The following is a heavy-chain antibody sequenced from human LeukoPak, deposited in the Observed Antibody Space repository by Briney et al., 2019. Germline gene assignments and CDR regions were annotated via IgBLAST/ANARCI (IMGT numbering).Heavy chain of an antibody. CDR1: GGTFNNYT. V-gene: IGHV1-18*01. CDR3: ARGPRYVWGPRVGPNDY. Sequence: ASVKVSCKASGGTFNNYTISWVRQAPGQGLEWMGWISAYNGNTNYAQKLQGRVTMTTDTSTSTAYLELRSLRSDDTAVYYCARGPRYVWGPRVGPNDYWGQGTLVTVSS. D-gene: IGHD3-16*01. J-gene: IGHJ4*02. CDR2: ISAYNGNT.